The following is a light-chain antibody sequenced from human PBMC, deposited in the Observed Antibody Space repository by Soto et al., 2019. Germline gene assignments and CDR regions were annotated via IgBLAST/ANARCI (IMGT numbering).Light chain of an antibody. CDR3: QQRSNWPLT. J-gene: IGKJ4*01. V-gene: IGKV3-11*01. CDR2: DAS. CDR1: QSVGSV. Sequence: EVVLTQSPATLSLSPGERATLSCRASQSVGSVLAWYQQKPGLAPRLLIYDASNRATGIPARFSGSGSGTDFTLTISSLEPEDFAFYYCQQRSNWPLTFGGGTKVEIK.